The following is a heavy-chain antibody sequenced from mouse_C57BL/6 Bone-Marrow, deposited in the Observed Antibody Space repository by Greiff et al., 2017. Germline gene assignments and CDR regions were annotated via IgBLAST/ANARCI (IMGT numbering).Heavy chain of an antibody. V-gene: IGHV5-9-1*02. J-gene: IGHJ1*03. CDR1: GFTFSSYA. CDR2: ISSGGDYI. D-gene: IGHD1-1*01. Sequence: EVQVVESGEGLVKPGGSLKLSCAASGFTFSSYAMSWVRQTPEKRLEWVAYISSGGDYIYYADTVKGRFTISRDNARNTLYLQMSSLKSEDTAMYYCTSDITTVRSGDWYFDVWGTGTTVTVSS. CDR3: TSDITTVRSGDWYFDV.